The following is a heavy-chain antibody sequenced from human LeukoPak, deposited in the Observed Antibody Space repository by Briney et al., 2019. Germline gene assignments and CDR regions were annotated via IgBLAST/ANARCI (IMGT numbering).Heavy chain of an antibody. D-gene: IGHD4-17*01. CDR3: ARAKSTVSTYFDS. CDR1: GGSFSGYY. CDR2: INPGGTT. Sequence: PPETLSHTCAVHGGSFSGYYWAWIRQPPGKGLEWIGEINPGGTTNYHPSLKRRVTISADTFKSQFSLELRSVTAADTAVFYCARAKSTVSTYFDSWGQGSLVTVSS. J-gene: IGHJ4*02. V-gene: IGHV4-34*01.